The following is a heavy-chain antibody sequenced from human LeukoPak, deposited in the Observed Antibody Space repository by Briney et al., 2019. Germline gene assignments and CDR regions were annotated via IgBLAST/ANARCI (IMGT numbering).Heavy chain of an antibody. J-gene: IGHJ6*03. V-gene: IGHV1-18*01. CDR2: ISAYNGNT. CDR1: GYTFTSYG. D-gene: IGHD3/OR15-3a*01. Sequence: ASVKVSCKASGYTFTSYGISWLRQAPGQGLEWMGWISAYNGNTNYAQKLQGRVTMTTDTSTSTAYMELRSLRSDDTAVYYCARGGLWTTSDYYCYYMDVWGKGTTVTVSS. CDR3: ARGGLWTTSDYYCYYMDV.